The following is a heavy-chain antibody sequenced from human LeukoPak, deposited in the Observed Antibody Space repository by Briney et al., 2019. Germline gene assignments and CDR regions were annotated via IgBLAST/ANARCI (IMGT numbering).Heavy chain of an antibody. Sequence: GGSLRLSCAASGFTFSSYEMNWVRQAPGKGLEWVSYISSSGSTIYYADSVKGRFTISRDNSKNTVFLQMNSLRAEDTGVYYCANRISGSSSWGQGTLVTVSS. CDR1: GFTFSSYE. D-gene: IGHD3-10*01. V-gene: IGHV3-48*03. CDR3: ANRISGSSS. J-gene: IGHJ5*02. CDR2: ISSSGSTI.